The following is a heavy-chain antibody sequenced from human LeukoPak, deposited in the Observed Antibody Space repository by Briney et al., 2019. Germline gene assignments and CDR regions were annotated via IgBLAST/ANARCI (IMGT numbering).Heavy chain of an antibody. J-gene: IGHJ6*02. CDR3: ARDSGSYYIHYYYYGMDV. Sequence: GGSLRLSCAASGFIVSNNYMSWVRQAPGKGLEWVSVIYSDGSTYYADSVKGRFTISRDNSKNTLYLQMNSLRAEDTAVYYCARDSGSYYIHYYYYGMDVWGQGTTVTVSS. CDR1: GFIVSNNY. V-gene: IGHV3-53*01. D-gene: IGHD1-26*01. CDR2: IYSDGST.